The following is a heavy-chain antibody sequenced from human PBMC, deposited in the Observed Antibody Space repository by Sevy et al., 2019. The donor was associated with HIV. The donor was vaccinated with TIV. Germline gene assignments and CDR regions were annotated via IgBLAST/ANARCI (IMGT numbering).Heavy chain of an antibody. Sequence: ASVKVSCKASGGTFSNYATSWVRQAPGQGLEWMGGFIPMFDTANYAQKFQGKVTLTADGSTTTAYMELSSLSFDDTAVYYCAGSYFDSSGYSPLFYYGMDVWGQGTTVTVSS. D-gene: IGHD3-22*01. CDR1: GGTFSNYA. J-gene: IGHJ6*02. CDR3: AGSYFDSSGYSPLFYYGMDV. CDR2: FIPMFDTA. V-gene: IGHV1-69*13.